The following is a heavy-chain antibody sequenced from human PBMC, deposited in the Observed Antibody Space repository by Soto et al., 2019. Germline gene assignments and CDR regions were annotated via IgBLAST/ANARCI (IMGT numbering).Heavy chain of an antibody. D-gene: IGHD4-17*01. Sequence: EVRLVESGGGLVQPGGSLRLSCAASGFTFSSYWMYWVRQAPGKGLVWVSRISNDGSRTGYADSVKGRFTISRDNAKNTVSLQMNMVRAADTALYYWTINLLSDYVDIGRKNLFGPWGQGTLGSVSS. CDR3: TINLLSDYVDIGRKNLFGP. J-gene: IGHJ5*02. CDR1: GFTFSSYW. V-gene: IGHV3-74*01. CDR2: ISNDGSRT.